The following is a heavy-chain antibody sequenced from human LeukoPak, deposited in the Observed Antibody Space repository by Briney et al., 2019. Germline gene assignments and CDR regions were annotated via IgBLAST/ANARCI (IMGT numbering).Heavy chain of an antibody. J-gene: IGHJ4*02. CDR1: GFTFRNAW. CDR2: IKSRTDGGTI. CDR3: ADLGDYDVG. D-gene: IGHD4-17*01. Sequence: PGGSQRLSCAASGFTFRNAWMSWVRQAPGKGLEWVGRIKSRTDGGTIEYAAPVKGRFSISRDDSKNTLYLQINSLKTEDTAVYYCADLGDYDVGWGQGTLVTVSS. V-gene: IGHV3-15*01.